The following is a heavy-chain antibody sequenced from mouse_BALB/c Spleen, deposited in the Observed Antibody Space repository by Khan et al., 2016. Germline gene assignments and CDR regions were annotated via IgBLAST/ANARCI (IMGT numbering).Heavy chain of an antibody. Sequence: QVLLLQSGAELSSPGASVKMSCKASGYTFTSYTRFWVNQRPGQGLEWIGYIAPRSDYTDYNQKFKDKATLTADKSSTTASMQLNSLTSEDSAVYYCAREGWLLGYFDYWGQGTTLTVSS. J-gene: IGHJ2*01. CDR2: IAPRSDYT. CDR3: AREGWLLGYFDY. CDR1: GYTFTSYT. V-gene: IGHV1-4*01. D-gene: IGHD2-3*01.